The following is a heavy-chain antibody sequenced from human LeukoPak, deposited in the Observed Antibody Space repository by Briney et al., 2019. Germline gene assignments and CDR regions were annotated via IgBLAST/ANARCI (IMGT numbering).Heavy chain of an antibody. V-gene: IGHV3-72*01. CDR2: SGNKASRYTT. CDR1: GFTFSNYG. J-gene: IGHJ3*02. CDR3: TRGYSGRSVYAFDI. Sequence: GGSLRLSCAASGFTFSNYGMHWVRQAPGKGLEWVGRSGNKASRYTTEYAASVKGRFTISRDESKNSLYLQMNSLKTEDTAVYHCTRGYSGRSVYAFDIWGQGTMVTVSS. D-gene: IGHD1-26*01.